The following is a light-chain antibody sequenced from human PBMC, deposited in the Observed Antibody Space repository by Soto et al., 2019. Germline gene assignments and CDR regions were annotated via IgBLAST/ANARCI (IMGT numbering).Light chain of an antibody. V-gene: IGLV2-14*01. CDR1: SSDVGASNY. J-gene: IGLJ1*01. Sequence: QSALTQPASVSASPGQSITISCTGTSSDVGASNYVSWYQQHPGKAPKLMIYEVGNRPSGVSNRFSGSKSGSTASLTISGLQAEDEADYYCSSYTSSSTLAYVFGTGTKLTVL. CDR3: SSYTSSSTLAYV. CDR2: EVG.